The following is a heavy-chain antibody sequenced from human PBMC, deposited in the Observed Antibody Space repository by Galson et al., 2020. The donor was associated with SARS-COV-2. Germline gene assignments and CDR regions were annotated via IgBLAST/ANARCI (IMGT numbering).Heavy chain of an antibody. V-gene: IGHV5-51*01. CDR1: GYSFTTYW. CDR3: ARLDSHYDFWSAYYTPHRFDY. J-gene: IGHJ4*02. Sequence: GESLKISCKASGYSFTTYWIGWVRQVPGKGLECLGVIYPGDSDTRYNPSFQGQVTISADESINTAYLQWSSLKASDTAMYYCARLDSHYDFWSAYYTPHRFDYWGQGTLVTVSS. D-gene: IGHD3-3*01. CDR2: IYPGDSDT.